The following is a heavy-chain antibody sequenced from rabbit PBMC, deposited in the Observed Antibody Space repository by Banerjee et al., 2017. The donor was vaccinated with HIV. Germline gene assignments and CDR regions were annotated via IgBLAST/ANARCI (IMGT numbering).Heavy chain of an antibody. CDR3: ARDLAGVIGWNFNL. CDR2: IDAGSTGNT. J-gene: IGHJ4*01. V-gene: IGHV1S45*01. Sequence: QEQLKESGGGLVQPEGSLTLTCTASGFSFSSSYYMCWVRQAPGKGLELIACIDAGSTGNTYYVSWAKGRFTISKTSSTTVTLQMTSLTAADTATYFCARDLAGVIGWNFNLWGPGTLVTVS. CDR1: GFSFSSSYY. D-gene: IGHD4-1*01.